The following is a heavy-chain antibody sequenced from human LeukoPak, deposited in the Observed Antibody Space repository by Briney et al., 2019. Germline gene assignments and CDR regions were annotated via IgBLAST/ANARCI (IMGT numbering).Heavy chain of an antibody. D-gene: IGHD1-26*01. J-gene: IGHJ4*02. Sequence: GRSLRLSCAASGFTFSSYGMHWVRQAPGKGLEWVAVISYDGSNKYYADSVKGRFTISRDNSKNTLYLQMNSLRAEDTAVYYCARVQWELLPSDYWGQGTLVTVSS. CDR3: ARVQWELLPSDY. CDR2: ISYDGSNK. V-gene: IGHV3-30*03. CDR1: GFTFSSYG.